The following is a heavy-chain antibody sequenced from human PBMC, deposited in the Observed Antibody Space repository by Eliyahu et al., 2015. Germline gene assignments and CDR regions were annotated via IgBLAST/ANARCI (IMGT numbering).Heavy chain of an antibody. CDR2: XNPSGGST. J-gene: IGHJ2*01. V-gene: IGHV1-46*01. CDR3: ARGCGGDCYGGYXYFDL. CDR1: GXTFTSYY. D-gene: IGHD2-21*01. Sequence: QVQLVQSGAEVKXPGASVKVSCKASGXTFTSYYMHWVRQAPGQGLEWMGIXNPSGGSTSYAQKFQGRVTMTRDTSTXTVYMELSSLRSEDTAVYYCARGCGGDCYGGYXYFDLWGRGTLVTVSS.